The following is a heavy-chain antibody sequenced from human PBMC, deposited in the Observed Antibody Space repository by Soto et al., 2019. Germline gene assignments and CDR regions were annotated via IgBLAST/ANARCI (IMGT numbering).Heavy chain of an antibody. CDR2: IYYSGST. D-gene: IGHD4-4*01. Sequence: QVQLQESGPGLVKPSETLSLTCTVSGGSVSSGSYYWSWIRQPPGKGLEWIGYIYYSGSTNDNPSLKSRVTISVDTSKNQFSLKLSSVTAADTAVYYCARRGATVTTINGYYYGMDVWGQGTTVTVSS. CDR3: ARRGATVTTINGYYYGMDV. CDR1: GGSVSSGSYY. V-gene: IGHV4-61*01. J-gene: IGHJ6*02.